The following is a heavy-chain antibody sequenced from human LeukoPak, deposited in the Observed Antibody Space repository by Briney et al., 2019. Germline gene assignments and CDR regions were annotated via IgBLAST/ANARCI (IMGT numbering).Heavy chain of an antibody. Sequence: GGSLRLSCAASGFTFRSYGMHWVRQAPGKGLEWVAFIRYDGSNKHYADSVKGRFTISRDNSKNTLYLQMNSLRAEDTAVYYCAKGGSSWSEIDYWGQGSLVTVSS. CDR2: IRYDGSNK. J-gene: IGHJ4*02. CDR1: GFTFRSYG. CDR3: AKGGSSWSEIDY. V-gene: IGHV3-30*02. D-gene: IGHD6-13*01.